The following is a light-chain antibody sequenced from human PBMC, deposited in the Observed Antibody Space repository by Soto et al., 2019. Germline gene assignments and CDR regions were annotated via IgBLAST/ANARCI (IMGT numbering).Light chain of an antibody. CDR2: DAS. CDR1: QSISSW. V-gene: IGKV1-5*01. J-gene: IGKJ1*01. Sequence: GDRVTITCRASQSISSWLAWYQQKPGKAPKFLIYDASNLESGVPSRFSGSGSGTEFTLTISSLQPDDFATYYCQQYSSYWTFGHGTKVDTK. CDR3: QQYSSYWT.